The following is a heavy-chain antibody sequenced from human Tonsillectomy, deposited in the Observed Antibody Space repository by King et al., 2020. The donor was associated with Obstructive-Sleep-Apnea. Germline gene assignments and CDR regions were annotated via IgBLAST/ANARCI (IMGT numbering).Heavy chain of an antibody. CDR3: ARDGIYCSSTSCYPYYFDY. D-gene: IGHD2-2*01. CDR2: IYCSGST. Sequence: QLQESGPGLVKPSETLSLTCTVSGGSISSYYWSWIRQPPGKGLEWIGYIYCSGSTNYNPSLKSRVTISVDTSKNQFSLKLSSVTAADTAVYYCARDGIYCSSTSCYPYYFDYWGQGTLVTVSS. J-gene: IGHJ4*02. CDR1: GGSISSYY. V-gene: IGHV4-59*01.